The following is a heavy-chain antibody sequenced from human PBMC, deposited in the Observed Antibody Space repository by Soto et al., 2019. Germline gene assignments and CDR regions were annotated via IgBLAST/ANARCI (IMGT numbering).Heavy chain of an antibody. CDR2: TNGNLGTG. J-gene: IGHJ4*02. CDR1: GGTFSSSP. CDR3: ARRDRNGYFRYFDN. D-gene: IGHD4-17*01. V-gene: IGHV1-69*06. Sequence: QVQLVQSGAEVKRPGSSVKVSCKASGGTFSSSPISWVRQAPGQGLEWMGGTNGNLGTGNYAQKFRGRLTITTERATTAAYMEMSSLTSEDTAVYYCARRDRNGYFRYFDNWGQATLVTVSS.